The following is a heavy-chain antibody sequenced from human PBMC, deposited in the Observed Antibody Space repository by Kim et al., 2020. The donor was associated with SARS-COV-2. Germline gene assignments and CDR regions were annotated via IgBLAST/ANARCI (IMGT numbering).Heavy chain of an antibody. D-gene: IGHD5-18*01. J-gene: IGHJ4*02. CDR3: ARGRGVYSYGMFDY. V-gene: IGHV3-30*07. Sequence: ADSVKSRFTNSRDNSKNTLYLQMNSLGAEDTAVYYCARGRGVYSYGMFDYWGQGTLVTVSS.